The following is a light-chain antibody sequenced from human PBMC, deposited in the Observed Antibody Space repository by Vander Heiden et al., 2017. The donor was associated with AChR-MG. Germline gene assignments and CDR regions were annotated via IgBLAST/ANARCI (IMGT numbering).Light chain of an antibody. CDR3: QKYNSASYT. CDR1: QGISNY. J-gene: IGKJ2*01. V-gene: IGKV1-27*01. Sequence: DIQMTQSPSSLSASVGDRVTITCRACQGISNYLAWYQQKPGKVPKLLIYAASTLQSGVPSRFSGSGSGTDFTLTISSLQPEDVATYYCQKYNSASYTFGQGTKLEIK. CDR2: AAS.